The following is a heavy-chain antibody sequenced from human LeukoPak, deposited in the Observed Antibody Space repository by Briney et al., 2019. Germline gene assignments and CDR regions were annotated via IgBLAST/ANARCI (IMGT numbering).Heavy chain of an antibody. CDR3: ARDWSYYFDY. Sequence: PGGSLRLSCAASGFTFSSYEMNWVRQAPGKGLEWISYISSSNTMYYADSVKGRFTISRDNAKNSLYLQMNSLGVEDTAVYYCARDWSYYFDYWGQGTLVTVCS. CDR1: GFTFSSYE. V-gene: IGHV3-48*03. CDR2: ISSSNTM. D-gene: IGHD1-26*01. J-gene: IGHJ4*02.